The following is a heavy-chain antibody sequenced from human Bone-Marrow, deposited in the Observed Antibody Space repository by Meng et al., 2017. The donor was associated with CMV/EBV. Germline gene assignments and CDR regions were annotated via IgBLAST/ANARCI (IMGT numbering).Heavy chain of an antibody. Sequence: NSAAWNWIRQSPSRGLEWLGRTYYRSKWYNDYAVSVKSRITINPDTSKDQFSLQLNSVTPEDTAVYYCARGGNYYDSSGYYHGGIFDYWGQGTLVTVSS. V-gene: IGHV6-1*01. J-gene: IGHJ4*02. CDR3: ARGGNYYDSSGYYHGGIFDY. D-gene: IGHD3-22*01. CDR2: TYYRSKWYN. CDR1: NSAA.